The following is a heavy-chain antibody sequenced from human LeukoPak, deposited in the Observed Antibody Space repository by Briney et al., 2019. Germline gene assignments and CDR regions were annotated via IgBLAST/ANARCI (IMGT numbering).Heavy chain of an antibody. V-gene: IGHV3-30-3*01. CDR1: GFTFSSYA. Sequence: PGGSLRLSCAACGFTFSSYAMHWVRQAPGKGLEWVAFISYDGSNKYYADSVKGRFTISRDNSKNTLYLQMNSLRAEDTAVYYCARSPSVPSTSGGGIFDYWGQGTLVTVSS. J-gene: IGHJ4*02. D-gene: IGHD6-6*01. CDR3: ARSPSVPSTSGGGIFDY. CDR2: ISYDGSNK.